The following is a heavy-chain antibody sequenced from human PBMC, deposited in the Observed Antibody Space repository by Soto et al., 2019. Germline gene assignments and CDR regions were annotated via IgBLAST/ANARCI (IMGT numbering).Heavy chain of an antibody. CDR2: IWYDGSNK. CDR3: ARIAAACTNYYYYGMDV. D-gene: IGHD6-13*01. CDR1: GFTFSSYG. J-gene: IGHJ6*02. V-gene: IGHV3-33*01. Sequence: PGGSLRLSCAASGFTFSSYGMHWVRQAPGKGLEWVAVIWYDGSNKYYADSVKGRFTISRDNSKNTLYLQMNSLRAEDTAVYYCARIAAACTNYYYYGMDVWGQGTTVTVPS.